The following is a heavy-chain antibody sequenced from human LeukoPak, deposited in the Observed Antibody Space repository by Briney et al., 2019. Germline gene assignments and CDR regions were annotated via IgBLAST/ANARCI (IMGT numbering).Heavy chain of an antibody. V-gene: IGHV6-1*01. J-gene: IGHJ3*02. D-gene: IGHD3-10*01. CDR1: GDSVSSNSAA. CDR2: TYYRSKWYN. Sequence: SQTLSLTCAISGDSVSSNSAAWNWIRQSPSRGLEWLGRTYYRSKWYNDYEVSVQSRIIITPDTSKNQFSLQLNSVTPEDTAVYYCVRDSGVGLDAFDIWGQGTMVTVSS. CDR3: VRDSGVGLDAFDI.